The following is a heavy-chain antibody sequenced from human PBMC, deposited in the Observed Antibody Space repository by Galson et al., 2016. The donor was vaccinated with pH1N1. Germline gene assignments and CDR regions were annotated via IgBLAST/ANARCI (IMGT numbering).Heavy chain of an antibody. D-gene: IGHD3-16*01. CDR2: INPTDGNT. J-gene: IGHJ4*02. CDR3: SRGVRKHASLGLDY. Sequence: SGYSLTTYYIHWVRQAPGQGLEFMGVINPTDGNTDYARKFQDRVTMTWDMSTSTAYMDLGSLRSEDTAVYFCSRGVRKHASLGLDYWGQGTLVTVSS. CDR1: GYSLTTYY. V-gene: IGHV1-46*03.